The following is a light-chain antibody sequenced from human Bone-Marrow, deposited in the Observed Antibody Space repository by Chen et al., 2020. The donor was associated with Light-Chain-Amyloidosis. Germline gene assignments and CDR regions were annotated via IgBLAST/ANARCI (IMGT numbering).Light chain of an antibody. CDR3: EQSYSMSSIT. V-gene: IGKV1-39*01. CDR2: AAS. CDR1: QRISNY. J-gene: IGKJ5*01. Sequence: DIPLTQSPSSLSASVGDRVTSTCRASQRISNYLNWYQQKPGKAPKLLIHAASTLQSGVPLRFSGSGSGTDFILTISSVQPEDFASYYCEQSYSMSSITFGQGTRLEIK.